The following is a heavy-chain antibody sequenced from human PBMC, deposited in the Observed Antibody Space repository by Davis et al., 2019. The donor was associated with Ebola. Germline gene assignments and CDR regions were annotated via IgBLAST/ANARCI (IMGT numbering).Heavy chain of an antibody. V-gene: IGHV3-48*02. Sequence: PGGSLRLSCAASGFVFSGFSMNWVRQAPGKGLEWITYITKGSDAIHYADSVKGRFTVSRDNAKNSVFLQMSSLRDEDSAVYYCARDRFFAFDFWSQGVHVSVSS. CDR1: GFVFSGFS. D-gene: IGHD3/OR15-3a*01. J-gene: IGHJ4*02. CDR2: ITKGSDAI. CDR3: ARDRFFAFDF.